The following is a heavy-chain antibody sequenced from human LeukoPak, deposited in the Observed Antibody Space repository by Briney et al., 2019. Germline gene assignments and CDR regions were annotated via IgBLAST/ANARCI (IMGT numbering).Heavy chain of an antibody. V-gene: IGHV4-30-4*01. CDR2: IYYSGST. D-gene: IGHD3-10*01. Sequence: SETLSLTCAVYGGSFSGYYWSWIRQPPGKGLEWIGYIYYSGSTYYSPSLKSRATISVDTSKSQFSLKLTSVTAADTAVYYCALYGSGSYNFDYWGQGTLVTVSS. J-gene: IGHJ4*02. CDR3: ALYGSGSYNFDY. CDR1: GGSFSGYY.